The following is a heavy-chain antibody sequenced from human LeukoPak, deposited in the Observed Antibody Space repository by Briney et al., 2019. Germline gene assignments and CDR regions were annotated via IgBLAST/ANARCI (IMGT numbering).Heavy chain of an antibody. CDR2: ISYDGSNK. CDR1: GFTFNNAW. D-gene: IGHD6-13*01. CDR3: ARRGPGSSSWHVDY. J-gene: IGHJ4*02. Sequence: PGGSLRLSCAASGFTFNNAWMSWVRQAPGKGLEWVAIISYDGSNKYYADSVKGRFTISRDNSKNTLYLQMNSLKAEDTAVYYCARRGPGSSSWHVDYWGQGTQVTVSS. V-gene: IGHV3-30-3*01.